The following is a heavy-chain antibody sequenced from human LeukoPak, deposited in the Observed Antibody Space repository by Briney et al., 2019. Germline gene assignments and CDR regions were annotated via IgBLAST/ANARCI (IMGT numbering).Heavy chain of an antibody. CDR3: ATYRQVLLPFES. D-gene: IGHD2-8*02. Sequence: GGSLRLSCAASGFTFSSYAMIWVRQPPGKGLEWVSSIFPSGGEIHYADSVRGRFTISRDNSKSTLSLQMNSLRAEDTAIYYCATYRQVLLPFESWGQGTLVTVSS. V-gene: IGHV3-23*01. CDR2: IFPSGGEI. CDR1: GFTFSSYA. J-gene: IGHJ4*02.